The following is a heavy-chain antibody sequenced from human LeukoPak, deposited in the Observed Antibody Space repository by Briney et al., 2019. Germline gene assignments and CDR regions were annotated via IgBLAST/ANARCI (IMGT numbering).Heavy chain of an antibody. J-gene: IGHJ4*02. Sequence: PSETLSLTCTVSGGSVSSGSYYWTWIRQPPGKGLEWIGHIYYSGSTNYNPSLQSRVTISVDTSKNQFSLKLSSVTAADTAVYYCARGLGYYGSGTEFDYWGQGTLVTVSS. D-gene: IGHD3-10*01. CDR3: ARGLGYYGSGTEFDY. CDR2: IYYSGST. CDR1: GGSVSSGSYY. V-gene: IGHV4-61*01.